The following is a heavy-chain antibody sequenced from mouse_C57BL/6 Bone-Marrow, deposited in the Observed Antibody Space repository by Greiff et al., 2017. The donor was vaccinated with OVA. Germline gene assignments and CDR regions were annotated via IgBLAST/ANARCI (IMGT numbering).Heavy chain of an antibody. D-gene: IGHD1-1*01. CDR1: GYTFTSYW. V-gene: IGHV1-64*01. CDR2: IHPNSGST. J-gene: IGHJ2*01. CDR3: AREHYYGSWFDY. Sequence: VQLQQSGAELVKPGASVKLSCKASGYTFTSYWMHWVKQRPGQGLEWIGMIHPNSGSTNYNEKFKSKATLTVDKSSSTAYMQLSSLTSEDSAVYYCAREHYYGSWFDYWGQGTTLTVSS.